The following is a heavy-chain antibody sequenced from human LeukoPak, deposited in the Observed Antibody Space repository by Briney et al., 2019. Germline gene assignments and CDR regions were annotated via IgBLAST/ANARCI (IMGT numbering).Heavy chain of an antibody. Sequence: PGGSLRLSCVASGFPFTSYGMNWVRQAPGKGLEWVAVISYDGTNKFYVDSVRGRITISRDSSKNTLYLQMDSLRAEDTAVYYCAKDGYYNSGTFPDYWGQGTLVTVSS. V-gene: IGHV3-30*18. CDR3: AKDGYYNSGTFPDY. D-gene: IGHD1-1*01. CDR2: ISYDGTNK. J-gene: IGHJ4*02. CDR1: GFPFTSYG.